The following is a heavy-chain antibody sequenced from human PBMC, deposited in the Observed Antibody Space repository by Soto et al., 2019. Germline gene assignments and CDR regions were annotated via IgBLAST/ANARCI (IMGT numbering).Heavy chain of an antibody. CDR3: AKDRALENQTPYGMDV. J-gene: IGHJ6*02. Sequence: EMQLLESGGGLGQPGGSLRLSCVASPITVYNFAAMSWVRQAPERGLEWVSTISGRGDHKYYADSVKGRFTISRDNSKNRLYLQMDGLRVEDTAVYYCAKDRALENQTPYGMDVWGQWTTVTV. V-gene: IGHV3-23*01. D-gene: IGHD2-2*01. CDR1: PITVYNFAA. CDR2: ISGRGDHK.